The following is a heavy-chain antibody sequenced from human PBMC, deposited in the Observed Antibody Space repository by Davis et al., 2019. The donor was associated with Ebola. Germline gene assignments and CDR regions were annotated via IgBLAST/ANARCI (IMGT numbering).Heavy chain of an antibody. CDR3: AKGVVISPIDY. D-gene: IGHD3-3*01. CDR1: GFTFSSYW. Sequence: HTGGSLRLSCAVSGFTFSSYWMHWVRQAPGKGLVWVSRINSDGSSTSYADSVKGRFTISRDNSKNTLYLQMNSLRAEDTAVYYCAKGVVISPIDYWGQGTLVTVSS. CDR2: INSDGSST. V-gene: IGHV3-74*01. J-gene: IGHJ4*02.